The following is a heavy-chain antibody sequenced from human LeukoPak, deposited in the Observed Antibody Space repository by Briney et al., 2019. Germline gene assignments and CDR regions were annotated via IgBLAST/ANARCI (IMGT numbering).Heavy chain of an antibody. CDR3: ARGKRGYSGYDYYYYGMDV. CDR2: ISAYNGNT. Sequence: ASVKVSCKASGYTFTSYGISWVRQAPGQGLEWMGWISAYNGNTNYAQKLRGRVTMTTDTSTSTAYMELRSLRSDDTAVYYCARGKRGYSGYDYYYYGMDVWGQGTTVTVSS. J-gene: IGHJ6*02. CDR1: GYTFTSYG. D-gene: IGHD5-12*01. V-gene: IGHV1-18*01.